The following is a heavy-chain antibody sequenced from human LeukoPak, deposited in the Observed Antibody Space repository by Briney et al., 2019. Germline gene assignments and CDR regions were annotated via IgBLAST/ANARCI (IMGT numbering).Heavy chain of an antibody. D-gene: IGHD4-23*01. CDR1: GFTFSSYA. J-gene: IGHJ4*02. V-gene: IGHV3-23*01. CDR2: ISGSGGST. Sequence: GGSLRLSCAASGFTFSSYAMSWVRQAPGKGLEWVSAISGSGGSTYYADSVKGRFTISRDNSKNTLYLQMNSLRAEDTAVYYCATPTGRGYGGSVDYWGQGTLVTVSS. CDR3: ATPTGRGYGGSVDY.